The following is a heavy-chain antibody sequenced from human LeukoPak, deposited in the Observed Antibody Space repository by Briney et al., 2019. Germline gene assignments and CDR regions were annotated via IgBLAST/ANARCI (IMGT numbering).Heavy chain of an antibody. CDR1: GGSISSSTYY. V-gene: IGHV4-39*01. Sequence: SETLSLTCSVSGGSISSSTYYWGWIRQPPGKGLEWIGSIYYSGTTSYNPSLKSRVTISVDTSKNQFSLRLSSVTAADTAVYYCARGGDWLFDYWGQGILVTVSS. D-gene: IGHD2-21*02. CDR2: IYYSGTT. CDR3: ARGGDWLFDY. J-gene: IGHJ4*02.